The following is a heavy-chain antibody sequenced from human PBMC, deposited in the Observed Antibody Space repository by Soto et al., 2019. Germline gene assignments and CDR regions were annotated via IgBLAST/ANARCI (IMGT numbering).Heavy chain of an antibody. J-gene: IGHJ4*02. V-gene: IGHV3-72*01. CDR3: TTDYYDSSGYYF. CDR1: GLIFSDHH. Sequence: GGSLRLSCAASGLIFSDHHMDWVRQAPGKGLEWVGRIRSKGDSYSTEYAASVKDRFTISRDDSKNTLYLQMNSLKTEDTAVYYCTTDYYDSSGYYFWGQGTLVTVSS. CDR2: IRSKGDSYST. D-gene: IGHD3-22*01.